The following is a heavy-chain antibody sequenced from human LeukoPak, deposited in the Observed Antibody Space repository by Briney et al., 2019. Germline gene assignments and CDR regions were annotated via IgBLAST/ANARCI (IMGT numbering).Heavy chain of an antibody. V-gene: IGHV1-69*13. J-gene: IGHJ6*04. CDR2: IIPIFGAI. CDR3: ARAPQTGPHYYGMDV. D-gene: IGHD3-9*01. Sequence: ASVKVPCKASGGTFSSYAISWVRQAPGQGLEWMGGIIPIFGAINYAQKFLGRATITADESTNTAYMELSSLRSEDTAVYYCARAPQTGPHYYGMDVWGKGTTVTVSS. CDR1: GGTFSSYA.